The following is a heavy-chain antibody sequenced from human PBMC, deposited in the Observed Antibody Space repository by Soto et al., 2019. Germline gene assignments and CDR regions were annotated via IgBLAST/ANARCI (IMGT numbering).Heavy chain of an antibody. D-gene: IGHD4-17*01. CDR2: IYYSGST. V-gene: IGHV4-31*03. CDR1: GGSISSGGYY. Sequence: SETLSLTCTVSGGSISSGGYYWSWIRQHPGKGLEWIGYIYYSGSTYYNPSLKSRVTISVDTSKNQFSLKLSSVTAADTAVYYSARAPVTIDAFDIWGQGTMVTVSS. J-gene: IGHJ3*02. CDR3: ARAPVTIDAFDI.